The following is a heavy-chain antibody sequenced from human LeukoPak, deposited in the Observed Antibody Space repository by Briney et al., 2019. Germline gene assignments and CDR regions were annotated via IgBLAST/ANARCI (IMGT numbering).Heavy chain of an antibody. CDR1: GFAFSSYA. V-gene: IGHV3-23*01. D-gene: IGHD3-3*01. Sequence: SGGALRLSCEASGFAFSSYAMSWVRQAPGKGLEWVSAISSSGAGTYYADSVKGRFTISRDNSKNTLYLQMNSLRAEDTAVYYCAKNTILGSRSYWGQGNLVTVSS. CDR3: AKNTILGSRSY. CDR2: ISSSGAGT. J-gene: IGHJ4*02.